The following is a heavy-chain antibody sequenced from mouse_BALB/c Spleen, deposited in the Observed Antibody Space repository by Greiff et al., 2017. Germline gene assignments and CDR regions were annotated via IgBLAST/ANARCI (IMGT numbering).Heavy chain of an antibody. Sequence: QVQLQQSGPELVKPGASVRISCTASGYTFTSYYIHWVKQRPGQGLEWIGWIYPGNVNTKYNEKFKGKATLTADKSSSTAYMQLSSLTSEDSAVYFCARGRITTEEFAYWGQGTLVTVSA. CDR3: ARGRITTEEFAY. D-gene: IGHD2-4*01. J-gene: IGHJ3*01. CDR1: GYTFTSYY. CDR2: IYPGNVNT. V-gene: IGHV1S56*01.